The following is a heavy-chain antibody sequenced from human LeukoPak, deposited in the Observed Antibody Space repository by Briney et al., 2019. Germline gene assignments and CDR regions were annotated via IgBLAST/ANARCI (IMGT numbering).Heavy chain of an antibody. V-gene: IGHV3-66*01. CDR1: GFTVSSTY. CDR2: IYSGGST. J-gene: IGHJ4*02. Sequence: GGSLRLSCAASGFTVSSTYMSWVRQAPGKGPEWVSVIYSGGSTYYADSVKGRFTISRDNSKNTLYLQMNSLRAEDTAVYYCAGSSGWHGGDYWGQGTLVTVSS. CDR3: AGSSGWHGGDY. D-gene: IGHD6-19*01.